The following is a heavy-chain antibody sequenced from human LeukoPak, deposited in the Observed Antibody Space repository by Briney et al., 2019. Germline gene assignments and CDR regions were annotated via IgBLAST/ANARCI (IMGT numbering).Heavy chain of an antibody. CDR2: ISSANHM. CDR1: GFTFTSYA. V-gene: IGHV3-69-1*01. Sequence: GGSMRLSCVASGFTFTSYAMSWVRQAPGKGLEYVSSISSANHMYYADSVKGRFTISRDNAKNSLFLQMNNLRGEDTAVYHCTREDCSNVRCYGASDAWGQGTLVTVSS. CDR3: TREDCSNVRCYGASDA. D-gene: IGHD2-2*01. J-gene: IGHJ5*02.